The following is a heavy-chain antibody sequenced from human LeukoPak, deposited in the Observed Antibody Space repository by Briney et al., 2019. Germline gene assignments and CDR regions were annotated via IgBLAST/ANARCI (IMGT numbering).Heavy chain of an antibody. CDR2: IYSGGNT. Sequence: GGSLRLSCAASGFTVSSNYMSWVRQAPGKGLEWVSVIYSGGNTYYAGSVKGRFTISRDNSKNTLYLQMNSLRPEDTAVYYCARDGSGYSNIAHYYGMDVWGQGTTVTVSS. CDR3: ARDGSGYSNIAHYYGMDV. CDR1: GFTVSSNY. J-gene: IGHJ6*02. V-gene: IGHV3-53*01. D-gene: IGHD3-3*01.